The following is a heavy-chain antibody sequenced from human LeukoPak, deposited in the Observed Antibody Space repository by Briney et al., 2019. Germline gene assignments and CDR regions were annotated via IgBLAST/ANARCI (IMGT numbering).Heavy chain of an antibody. Sequence: PSETLSLTCAVYGGSFSDYYWTWIRQTPGKGLEWIGEMSPSGSSNYNPSLKSRVTISVDTSKNQFSLKLSSVTAADTAVYYCASNSAAAGVYWGQGTLVTVSS. J-gene: IGHJ4*02. CDR2: MSPSGSS. CDR3: ASNSAAAGVY. CDR1: GGSFSDYY. D-gene: IGHD6-13*01. V-gene: IGHV4-34*01.